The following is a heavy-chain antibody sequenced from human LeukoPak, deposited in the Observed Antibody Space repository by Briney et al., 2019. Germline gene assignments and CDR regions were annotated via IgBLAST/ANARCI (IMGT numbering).Heavy chain of an antibody. V-gene: IGHV1-24*01. J-gene: IGHJ4*02. CDR1: GYTLTELS. CDR3: ARDLKMGYSSGRYSWGTGSSNDY. Sequence: ASVKVSCKVSGYTLTELSMHWVRQAPGKGLEWMGGLDPEDGETIYAQKFQGRVTVTEDTSTDTAYMELSSLRSDDTAVYYCARDLKMGYSSGRYSWGTGSSNDYWGQGTLVTVSS. D-gene: IGHD6-19*01. CDR2: LDPEDGET.